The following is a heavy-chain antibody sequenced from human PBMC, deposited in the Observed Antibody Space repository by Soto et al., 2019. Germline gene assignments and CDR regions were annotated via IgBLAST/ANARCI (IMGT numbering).Heavy chain of an antibody. V-gene: IGHV3-33*01. Sequence: PGGSLRLSCAASGFSFSSYGMHWVRQAPGKGLEWVAVIWYDGSNKYYADSVKGRFTISRDNSKNTLYLQMNSLRAEDTAVYYCARDGWPNGYSGYDPYYYYYGMDVWGQGTTVTVSS. CDR1: GFSFSSYG. CDR3: ARDGWPNGYSGYDPYYYYYGMDV. J-gene: IGHJ6*02. CDR2: IWYDGSNK. D-gene: IGHD5-12*01.